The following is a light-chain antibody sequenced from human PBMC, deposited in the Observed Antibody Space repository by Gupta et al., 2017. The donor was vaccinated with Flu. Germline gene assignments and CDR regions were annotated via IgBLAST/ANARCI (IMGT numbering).Light chain of an antibody. Sequence: QSITISCTATSSEVGDYEYVSWYQQHQGKAPKLSIYDVTNRPSGVSDRFYGSKSETTDSLTISGLQPEDEADYFCSYYTGTTTRFGGGTKLTVL. J-gene: IGLJ2*01. CDR2: DVT. V-gene: IGLV2-14*03. CDR1: SSEVGDYEY. CDR3: SYYTGTTTR.